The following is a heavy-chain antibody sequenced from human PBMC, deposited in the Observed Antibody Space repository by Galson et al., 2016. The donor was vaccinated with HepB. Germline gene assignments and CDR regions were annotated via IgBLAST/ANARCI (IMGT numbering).Heavy chain of an antibody. CDR3: ARDPGWGALDI. CDR2: IKQDGSEK. V-gene: IGHV3-7*03. D-gene: IGHD7-27*01. CDR1: GFNISYSW. Sequence: SLRLSCAASGFNISYSWMSWVRQAPRKGLEWVANIKQDGSEKYYVDSAKGRFTISKDNAKDSLYLQMNSLRAEDTAVYYCARDPGWGALDIWGQGTMVTVS. J-gene: IGHJ3*02.